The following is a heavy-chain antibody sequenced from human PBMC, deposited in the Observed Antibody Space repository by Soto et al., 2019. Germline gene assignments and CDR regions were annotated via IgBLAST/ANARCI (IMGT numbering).Heavy chain of an antibody. CDR2: IWYDGSNK. Sequence: QVQLVESGGGVVQPGRSLRLSCAASGFTFSSYGMHWVRQAPGKGLEWVAVIWYDGSNKYYADSVKGRFTISRDNSKNTLYLQMNSLRAEDTAVYYCARESLIVATTYYFDYWGQGTLVTVSS. V-gene: IGHV3-33*01. CDR1: GFTFSSYG. J-gene: IGHJ4*02. CDR3: ARESLIVATTYYFDY. D-gene: IGHD5-12*01.